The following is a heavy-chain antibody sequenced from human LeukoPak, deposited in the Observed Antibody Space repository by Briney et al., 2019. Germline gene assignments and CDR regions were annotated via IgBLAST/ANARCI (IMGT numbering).Heavy chain of an antibody. D-gene: IGHD3-10*01. Sequence: GRSLRLSCAASGFTFRSFVMHWVRQAPGKGLEWVAAISYEDGSNKYYADSVKGRFTISRDNSKYTVYLEMNSLRVEDTAMYYCSKERPEEYYASGSYFDYWGQRTLVTVSS. V-gene: IGHV3-30*04. CDR3: SKERPEEYYASGSYFDY. CDR2: ISYEDGSNK. CDR1: GFTFRSFV. J-gene: IGHJ4*02.